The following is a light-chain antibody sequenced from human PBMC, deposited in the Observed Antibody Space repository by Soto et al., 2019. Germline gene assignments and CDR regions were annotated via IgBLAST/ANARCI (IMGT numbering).Light chain of an antibody. CDR3: QQYNSYSLT. J-gene: IGKJ4*01. Sequence: DIQMTQSPSTLSASVGDRVTITCRASESISSWLAWCQQKPGKAPKLLIYKASILESGVPSKFTGGGSGTEFTLTISSLQPDDFATYYCQQYNSYSLTFGGGPKEEIK. V-gene: IGKV1-5*03. CDR2: KAS. CDR1: ESISSW.